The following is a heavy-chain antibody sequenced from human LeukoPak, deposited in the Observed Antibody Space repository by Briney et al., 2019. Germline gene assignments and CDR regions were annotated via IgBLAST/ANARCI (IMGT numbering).Heavy chain of an antibody. J-gene: IGHJ4*02. Sequence: PSETLSLTCTVSGGSISSGGYYWSWIRQHPGKGLEWIGFIYDSRSVDFTPSLMSRGTISADTSKNQFSLKLSFVTAADTAVYCCARGSESDPVYFDHWGQGTLVTVSA. CDR1: GGSISSGGYY. V-gene: IGHV4-31*03. CDR3: ARGSESDPVYFDH. D-gene: IGHD3-3*01. CDR2: IYDSRSV.